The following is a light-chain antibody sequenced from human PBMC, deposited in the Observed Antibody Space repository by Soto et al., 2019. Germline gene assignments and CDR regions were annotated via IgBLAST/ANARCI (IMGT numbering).Light chain of an antibody. V-gene: IGKV3-20*01. Sequence: EIVLTQSPGTLSLSPGEGATLSCRASQSVTGTNLAWYQQRPGQAPRLLIYDAVRRATGIPDRFSGSGSGTDFTLTISRLEPEDFAVYYCQQYGLSPRTFGRGTKVEIK. CDR3: QQYGLSPRT. J-gene: IGKJ1*01. CDR2: DAV. CDR1: QSVTGTN.